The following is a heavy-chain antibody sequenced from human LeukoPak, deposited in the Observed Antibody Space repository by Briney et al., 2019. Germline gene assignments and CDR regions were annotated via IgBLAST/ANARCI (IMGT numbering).Heavy chain of an antibody. CDR1: GFSFSTYS. D-gene: IGHD4-17*01. V-gene: IGHV3-15*01. CDR3: TTDLGDYGDYLRN. Sequence: PGGSLRLSCVASGFSFSTYSMNWVRQAPGKGLEWVARIKSDGGTTDYAAPVKGRFTISRDDSKNTVSLQMNSLNTEDIGVYYCTTDLGDYGDYLRNWGHGSLVTVSS. CDR2: IKSDGGTT. J-gene: IGHJ1*01.